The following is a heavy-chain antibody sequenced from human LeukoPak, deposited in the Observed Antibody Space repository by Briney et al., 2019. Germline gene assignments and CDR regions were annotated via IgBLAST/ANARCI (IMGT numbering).Heavy chain of an antibody. CDR1: GFTFSSYA. Sequence: GGSLRLSCAASGFTFSSYAMFWVRQAPGKGLEWVALTSFDGSDKYYADSAKGRFTISRDNSKNTLYLEMNSLRAEDTAVYYCARDHLERRPRAYYYLSGSYYPLYGMDVWGKGTTVTVSS. V-gene: IGHV3-30*04. D-gene: IGHD3-10*01. CDR3: ARDHLERRPRAYYYLSGSYYPLYGMDV. J-gene: IGHJ6*04. CDR2: TSFDGSDK.